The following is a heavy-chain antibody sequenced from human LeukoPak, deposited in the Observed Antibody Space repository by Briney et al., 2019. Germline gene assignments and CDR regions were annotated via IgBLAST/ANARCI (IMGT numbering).Heavy chain of an antibody. CDR2: ISSTSSYI. CDR1: GFTFSSYS. V-gene: IGHV3-21*04. Sequence: GGSLRLSCAASGFTFSSYSMNWVRQAPGKGLEWVSSISSTSSYIYYADSVKGRFTISRDNSKNTLYLQMNSLRAEDTAVYYCASFSGSYRYFQHWGQGTLVTVSS. D-gene: IGHD1-26*01. CDR3: ASFSGSYRYFQH. J-gene: IGHJ1*01.